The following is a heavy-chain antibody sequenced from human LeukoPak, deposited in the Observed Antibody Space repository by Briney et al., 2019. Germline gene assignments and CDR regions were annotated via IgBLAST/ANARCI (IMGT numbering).Heavy chain of an antibody. CDR1: GYSISSGYY. Sequence: PSETLSLTCTVSGYSISSGYYWGWIRQPPGKGLEWIGSIYHSGSTYYNPSLKSRVTISVDTSKNQFSLKLSSVTAADTAVYYCARDIRDWFDPWGQGTLVTVSS. J-gene: IGHJ5*02. CDR3: ARDIRDWFDP. CDR2: IYHSGST. V-gene: IGHV4-38-2*02.